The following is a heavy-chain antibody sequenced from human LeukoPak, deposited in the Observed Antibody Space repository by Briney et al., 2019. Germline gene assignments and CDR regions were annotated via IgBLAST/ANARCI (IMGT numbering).Heavy chain of an antibody. CDR1: GASINSGAYS. J-gene: IGHJ4*02. D-gene: IGHD2-21*01. Sequence: SETLSLTCAVSGASINSGAYSWGWIRQPPGKGLEWIALIYYTGSTFYNPSLKSRATMSVDTSNNQFSLKLTSVTAADAAMYYCVSQEASVDYYDSWGQGTLVTVSS. V-gene: IGHV4-39*01. CDR3: VSQEASVDYYDS. CDR2: IYYTGST.